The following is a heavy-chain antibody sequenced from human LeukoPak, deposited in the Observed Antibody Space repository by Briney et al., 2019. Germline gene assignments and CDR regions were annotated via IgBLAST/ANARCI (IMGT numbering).Heavy chain of an antibody. CDR2: ISYDGSNR. CDR3: AKSRHGRWLVLGGY. CDR1: GITFSSYG. D-gene: IGHD6-19*01. J-gene: IGHJ4*02. Sequence: GRSLRLSCAASGITFSSYGMHWVRQAPGKGLEWVAVISYDGSNRYYADSVKGRFTISRDNSKNTLFLQMNSLRAEDTAVYYCAKSRHGRWLVLGGYWGQGTLVTVSS. V-gene: IGHV3-30*18.